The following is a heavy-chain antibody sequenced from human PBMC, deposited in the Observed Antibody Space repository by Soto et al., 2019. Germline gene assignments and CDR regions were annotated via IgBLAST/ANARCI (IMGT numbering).Heavy chain of an antibody. CDR3: TRDSSRSNYYYYGMEV. CDR2: IRSKAYGGTT. V-gene: IGHV3-49*03. D-gene: IGHD2-2*01. Sequence: GGSLRLSCTASGFTFGDYAMRWFRQAPGKGLEWVGFIRSKAYGGTTEYAASVKGRFTISRDDSKSIAYLQMNSLKTEDTAVYYCTRDSSRSNYYYYGMEVWGQGTTVTGSS. J-gene: IGHJ6*02. CDR1: GFTFGDYA.